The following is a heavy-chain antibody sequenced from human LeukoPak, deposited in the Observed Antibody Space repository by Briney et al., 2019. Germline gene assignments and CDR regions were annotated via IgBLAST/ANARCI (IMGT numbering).Heavy chain of an antibody. CDR1: GGSISSYY. D-gene: IGHD3-22*01. CDR3: ARDSPRDYYDSSGYYYYAFDS. V-gene: IGHV4-4*07. Sequence: PSETLSLTCTVSGGSISSYYWSWIRQPAGKGLEGIGRYYTSASTNYNPSLKSRVTMSVDTSKNQFSLKLSSVTAADTAVYYCARDSPRDYYDSSGYYYYAFDSWGQGTMVTVSS. J-gene: IGHJ3*02. CDR2: YYTSAST.